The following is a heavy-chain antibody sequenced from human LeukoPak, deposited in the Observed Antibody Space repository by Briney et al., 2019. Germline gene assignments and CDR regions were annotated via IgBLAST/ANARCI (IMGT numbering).Heavy chain of an antibody. CDR2: IYPSDSDT. D-gene: IGHD3-22*01. CDR1: GYSFTTYW. V-gene: IGHV5-51*01. Sequence: GESLKISCKGSGYSFTTYWIGWVRQMPGKGLEWMGIIYPSDSDTRYSPSFQGQVTISADKSICTAYLQWSSLKASDTAMYYCARHTYDSSGYRPYIFDYWGQGTLVTVSS. J-gene: IGHJ4*02. CDR3: ARHTYDSSGYRPYIFDY.